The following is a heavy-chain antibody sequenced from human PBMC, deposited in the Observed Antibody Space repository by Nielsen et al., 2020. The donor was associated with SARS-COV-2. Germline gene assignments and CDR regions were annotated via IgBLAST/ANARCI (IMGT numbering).Heavy chain of an antibody. CDR2: IWYDGTNK. V-gene: IGHV3-30*02. CDR3: AKSPGGSYTGGIYY. Sequence: GGSLRLSCAASGFSFSNFGMHWVRQAPGKGLEWVAFIWYDGTNKYYVDSVRGRFTISRDNSKNTLYLQMNSLRAEDTAVYYCAKSPGGSYTGGIYYWGQGTLVTVSS. CDR1: GFSFSNFG. D-gene: IGHD1-26*01. J-gene: IGHJ4*02.